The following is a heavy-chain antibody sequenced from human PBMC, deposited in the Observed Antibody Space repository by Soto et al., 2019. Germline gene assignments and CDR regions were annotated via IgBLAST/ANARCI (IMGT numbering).Heavy chain of an antibody. Sequence: GESLKISCKGSGYSFTSYWISWVRQMPGKGLEWMGRIDPSDSYTNYSPSFQGHVTISADKSISTAYLQWSSLKAADTAVYYCARHYFDKTYYFDYWGQGTLVTVSS. D-gene: IGHD3-9*01. CDR1: GYSFTSYW. J-gene: IGHJ4*02. CDR3: ARHYFDKTYYFDY. V-gene: IGHV5-10-1*01. CDR2: IDPSDSYT.